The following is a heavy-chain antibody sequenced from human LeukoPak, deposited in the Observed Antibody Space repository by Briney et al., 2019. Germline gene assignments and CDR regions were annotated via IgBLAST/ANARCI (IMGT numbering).Heavy chain of an antibody. J-gene: IGHJ3*02. Sequence: SETLSLTCTVSGGSISSGSYYWSWIRQPAGKGLEWIGRIYASGSTNYNPSLKSRVTISVDTSKNQFSLKLSSVTAADTAVYYCAREPDLLLFSFSEVGVGAFDIWGQGTMVTVSS. CDR2: IYASGST. V-gene: IGHV4-61*02. CDR1: GGSISSGSYY. D-gene: IGHD2-21*02. CDR3: AREPDLLLFSFSEVGVGAFDI.